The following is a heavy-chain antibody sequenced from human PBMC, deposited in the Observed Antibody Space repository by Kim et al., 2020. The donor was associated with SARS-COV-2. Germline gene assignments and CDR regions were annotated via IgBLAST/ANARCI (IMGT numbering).Heavy chain of an antibody. CDR2: IYYSGST. V-gene: IGHV4-31*03. CDR3: ARGLRLGESSNRPGGYWYFDL. Sequence: SETLSLTCTVSGGSISSGGYYWSWIRQHPGKGLEWIGYIYYSGSTYYNPSLKSRVTISVDTSKNQFSLKLSSVTAADTAVYYCARGLRLGESSNRPGGYWYFDLWGRGTLVTVSS. CDR1: GGSISSGGYY. J-gene: IGHJ2*01. D-gene: IGHD3-16*01.